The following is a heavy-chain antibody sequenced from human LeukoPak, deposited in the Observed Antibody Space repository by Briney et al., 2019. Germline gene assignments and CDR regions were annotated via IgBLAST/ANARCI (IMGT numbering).Heavy chain of an antibody. D-gene: IGHD4-17*01. V-gene: IGHV1-18*01. CDR1: GYTFTSYG. Sequence: ASVKVSCKASGYTFTSYGVSWVRQAPGQGLEWMGWISAYNGNTNYAQKLQGRVTMTTDTSTSTAYMELRSLRSDDTAVYYCAREGGIYGDRGWFDPWGQGTLVTVSS. J-gene: IGHJ5*02. CDR2: ISAYNGNT. CDR3: AREGGIYGDRGWFDP.